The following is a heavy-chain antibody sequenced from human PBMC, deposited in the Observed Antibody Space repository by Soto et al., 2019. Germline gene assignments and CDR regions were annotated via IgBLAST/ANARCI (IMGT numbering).Heavy chain of an antibody. D-gene: IGHD6-19*01. J-gene: IGHJ3*02. CDR3: TTDRIAVKEEAFEI. CDR1: GFTFSNAW. V-gene: IGHV3-15*01. Sequence: GGSLRLSCAASGFTFSNAWMSWVRQAPGKGLEWVGRIKSKTDGGTTDYAAPVKGRFTISRDDSKNTLYLQMNSLQTEDTAVYYCTTDRIAVKEEAFEIWGQGTMVTVSS. CDR2: IKSKTDGGTT.